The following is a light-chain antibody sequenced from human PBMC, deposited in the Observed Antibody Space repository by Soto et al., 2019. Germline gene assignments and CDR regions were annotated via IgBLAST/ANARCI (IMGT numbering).Light chain of an antibody. CDR3: QQYNNWPLT. CDR1: QSVNNN. Sequence: EIVMTQSPATLSVSPGERATLSCRASQSVNNNLAWYQQKPGKAPRLLIYGASARATGIPARFSGSGSGTEFTLTISSLQSEDFAVYYCQQYNNWPLTFGGGTKVESK. J-gene: IGKJ4*01. V-gene: IGKV3-15*01. CDR2: GAS.